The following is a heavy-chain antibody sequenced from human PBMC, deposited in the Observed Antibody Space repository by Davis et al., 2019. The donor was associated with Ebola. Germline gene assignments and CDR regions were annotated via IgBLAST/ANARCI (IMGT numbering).Heavy chain of an antibody. J-gene: IGHJ4*02. CDR1: GGSISSSSYY. D-gene: IGHD2-15*01. Sequence: SETLSLTCTVSGGSISSSSYYWSWIRQPPGKGLQWIGYIYYSGSTNYNPSLKSRVTISVDTSKNQFSLKLSSVTAADTAVYYCARQNMGGDIVVVVAAFDYWGQGTLVTVSS. CDR3: ARQNMGGDIVVVVAAFDY. CDR2: IYYSGST. V-gene: IGHV4-61*05.